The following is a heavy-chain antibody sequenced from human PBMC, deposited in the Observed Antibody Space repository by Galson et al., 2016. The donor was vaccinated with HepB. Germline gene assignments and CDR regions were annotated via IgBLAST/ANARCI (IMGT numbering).Heavy chain of an antibody. CDR3: SRSNQLVNILDY. J-gene: IGHJ4*01. Sequence: SLRLSCAASGFTFTNYSMNWVRQAPGKGLEWVSSITSSSSYIYYADSVRGRVTISRDNAKNSLYLQMNTLRAEDTAGYYWSRSNQLVNILDYWGHGTLVTVSS. V-gene: IGHV3-21*04. D-gene: IGHD6-6*01. CDR1: GFTFTNYS. CDR2: ITSSSSYI.